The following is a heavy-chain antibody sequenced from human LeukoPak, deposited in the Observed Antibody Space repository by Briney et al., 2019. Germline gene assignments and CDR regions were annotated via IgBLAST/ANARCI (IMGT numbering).Heavy chain of an antibody. CDR1: GYTFTSYG. CDR2: ISAYNGNT. CDR3: ARGVVRGVTSYYYYGMDV. V-gene: IGHV1-18*04. J-gene: IGHJ6*04. D-gene: IGHD3-10*01. Sequence: ASVKVSCKASGYTFTSYGISWVRQAPGQGLEWMGWISAYNGNTNYAQKLQGRVTMTTDTSTSTAYMKLRSLRSDDTAVYYCARGVVRGVTSYYYYGMDVWGKGTTVTVSS.